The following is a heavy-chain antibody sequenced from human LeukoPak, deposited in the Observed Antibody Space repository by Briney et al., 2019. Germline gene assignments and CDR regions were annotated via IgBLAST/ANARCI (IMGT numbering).Heavy chain of an antibody. CDR3: ARHGLMGRYDSSGYYYR. CDR1: GGSFSGYY. V-gene: IGHV4-34*01. Sequence: SETLSLTCAVYGGSFSGYYWSWIRQPPGKGLEWIGEINHSGSTNYTPSLKSRVTISVDTSKNQFSLKLSSVTAADTAVYYCARHGLMGRYDSSGYYYRWGQGSLVTVSS. J-gene: IGHJ4*02. CDR2: INHSGST. D-gene: IGHD3-22*01.